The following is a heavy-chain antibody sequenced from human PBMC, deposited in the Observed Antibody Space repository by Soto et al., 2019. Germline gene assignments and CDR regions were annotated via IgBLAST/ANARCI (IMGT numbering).Heavy chain of an antibody. CDR3: ARLFHFGSVVVPAPGYYYYYMDV. CDR2: ISSSSSYI. D-gene: IGHD2-2*01. Sequence: GGSLRLSCAASGFTFSSYSMNWVRQAPGKGLEWVSSISSSSSYIYYADSVKGRFTISRDNAKNSLYLQMNSLRAEDTAVYYCARLFHFGSVVVPAPGYYYYYMDVWGKGTTVTVSS. CDR1: GFTFSSYS. V-gene: IGHV3-21*01. J-gene: IGHJ6*03.